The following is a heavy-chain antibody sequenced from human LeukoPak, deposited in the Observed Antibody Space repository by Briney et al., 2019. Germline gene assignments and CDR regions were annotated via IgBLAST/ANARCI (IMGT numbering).Heavy chain of an antibody. D-gene: IGHD3-22*01. V-gene: IGHV4-59*12. Sequence: SETLSLTCTVSGDSISSYYWTWIRQPPGKGLELIGYIYYSGSTNYNPSLKSRVTISVDTSKNQFSLKLSSVTAADTAVYYCARDSVYDSRGYYYVSGLDYWGQGTLVTVSS. CDR2: IYYSGST. CDR1: GDSISSYY. CDR3: ARDSVYDSRGYYYVSGLDY. J-gene: IGHJ4*02.